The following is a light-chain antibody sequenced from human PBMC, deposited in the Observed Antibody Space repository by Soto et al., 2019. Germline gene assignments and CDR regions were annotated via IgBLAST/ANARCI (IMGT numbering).Light chain of an antibody. CDR2: DAS. J-gene: IGKJ5*01. V-gene: IGKV3-11*01. CDR1: QSVSSY. Sequence: EIVLTQSPGTLSLSPGERATLSCRASQSVSSYLAWYQQKPGQAPRLLIYDASTRAAGIPARFSGSGSGTDFTLTISSLRPEDFATYYCQQANSFPITFGQGTRLEI. CDR3: QQANSFPIT.